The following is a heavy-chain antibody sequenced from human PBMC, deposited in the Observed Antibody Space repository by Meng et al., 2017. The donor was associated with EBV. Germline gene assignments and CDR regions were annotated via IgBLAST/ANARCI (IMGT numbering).Heavy chain of an antibody. J-gene: IGHJ4*02. Sequence: ELQLGESVGGLVKPVESLKLSCAASEFTFPSAWINWVRQAPGKGLEWVGRIRSQVDGRTADYSAPVKGRFTISRDDSKHTLYLQMNSLKIEDSAVYYCTTDEGGSRFWGQGTLVTVSS. CDR2: IRSQVDGRTA. V-gene: IGHV3-15*01. CDR3: TTDEGGSRF. D-gene: IGHD1-26*01. CDR1: EFTFPSAW.